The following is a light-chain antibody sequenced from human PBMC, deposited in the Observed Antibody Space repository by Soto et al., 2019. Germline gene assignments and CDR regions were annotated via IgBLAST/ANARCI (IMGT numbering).Light chain of an antibody. V-gene: IGKV3-20*01. Sequence: EMGLTQSPGTLSLSPGERATLSCRASQSVSSSYLAWYQQKSGQAPRLLIYGAFSRATGIPARFSGSGSGTDFTLTISRLEPEDFAVYYFQPDGSSTLTFSGGTKVESK. CDR1: QSVSSSY. J-gene: IGKJ4*01. CDR2: GAF. CDR3: QPDGSSTLT.